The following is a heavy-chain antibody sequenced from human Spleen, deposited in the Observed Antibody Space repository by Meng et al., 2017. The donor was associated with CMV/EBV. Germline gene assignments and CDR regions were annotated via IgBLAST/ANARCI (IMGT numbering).Heavy chain of an antibody. V-gene: IGHV1-46*01. CDR2: INPSGGGT. D-gene: IGHD2-2*01. CDR3: AKDLVPAAVGQDAFDV. Sequence: ASVKVSCKASGYTFTSYYIYWVRQAPGQGLEWMGIINPSGGGTTYAQRFQGRVTMTRDTSTSTTYMELRSLRSDDTAVYYCAKDLVPAAVGQDAFDVWGQGTMVTVSS. J-gene: IGHJ3*01. CDR1: GYTFTSYY.